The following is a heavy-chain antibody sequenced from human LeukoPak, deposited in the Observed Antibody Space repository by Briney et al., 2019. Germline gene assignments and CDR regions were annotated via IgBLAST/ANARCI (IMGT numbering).Heavy chain of an antibody. V-gene: IGHV4-34*01. Sequence: SETLSLTCAVYGGSFSGYFWTWIRQPPGKGLEWIGEINHSASTNYNPSLKSRVTISIDTSKNQFSLKLSSVTAADTAVYYCARIYYGSSVIIDYWGQGSLVTVSS. CDR3: ARIYYGSSVIIDY. D-gene: IGHD3-22*01. CDR2: INHSAST. J-gene: IGHJ4*02. CDR1: GGSFSGYF.